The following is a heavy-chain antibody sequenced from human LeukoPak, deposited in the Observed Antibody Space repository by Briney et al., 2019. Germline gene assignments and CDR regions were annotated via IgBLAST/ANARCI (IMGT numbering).Heavy chain of an antibody. J-gene: IGHJ4*02. V-gene: IGHV3-30*04. CDR3: ARDRFWGYYYDSSGYMYFDY. CDR1: GFTFSSYA. Sequence: PGGSLRLSCAASGFTFSSYAKHWVRQAPGKGLEWVAVISYDGSNKYYADSVKGRFTISRDNSKNTLYLQMNSLRAEDTAVYYCARDRFWGYYYDSSGYMYFDYWGQGTLVTVSS. CDR2: ISYDGSNK. D-gene: IGHD3-22*01.